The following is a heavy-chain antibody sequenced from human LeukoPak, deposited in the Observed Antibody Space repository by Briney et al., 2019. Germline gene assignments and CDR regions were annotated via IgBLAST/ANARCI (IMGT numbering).Heavy chain of an antibody. V-gene: IGHV4-34*01. CDR1: GGSFSGYY. J-gene: IGHJ4*02. CDR2: INHSGST. Sequence: PSETLSLTCAVYGGSFSGYYWSWIRQPPGKGLEWIGEINHSGSTNYNPSLKGRVTISVDTSKNQFSLKLSSVTAADTAVYYCARGPVSHDFDYWGQGTLVTVSS. D-gene: IGHD2-8*01. CDR3: ARGPVSHDFDY.